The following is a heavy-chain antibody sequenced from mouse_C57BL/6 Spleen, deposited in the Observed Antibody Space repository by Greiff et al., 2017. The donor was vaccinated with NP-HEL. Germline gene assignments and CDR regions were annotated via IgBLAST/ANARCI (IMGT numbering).Heavy chain of an antibody. CDR2: INPSNGGT. J-gene: IGHJ1*03. CDR3: VYGSSHHWYFDV. V-gene: IGHV1-53*01. D-gene: IGHD1-1*01. CDR1: GYTFTSYW. Sequence: QVQLKEPGTELVKPGASVKLSCKASGYTFTSYWMHWVKQRPGQGLEWIGNINPSNGGTNYNEKFKSKATLTVDKSSSTAYMQLSSLTSEDSAVYYCVYGSSHHWYFDVWGTGTTVTVSS.